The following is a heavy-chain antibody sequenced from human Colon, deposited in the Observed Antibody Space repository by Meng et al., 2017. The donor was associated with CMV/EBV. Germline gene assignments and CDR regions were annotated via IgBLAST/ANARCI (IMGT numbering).Heavy chain of an antibody. D-gene: IGHD6-19*01. CDR1: GDTPPGYT. CDR3: ARGPLSGWQPD. CDR2: VNPETKTT. J-gene: IGHJ4*02. V-gene: IGHV1-8*01. Sequence: ASVKVSCKASGDTPPGYTMYWVRQAAGQGLEWLGWVNPETKTTRYSQKFEGRVAMTTDSSTNTVYMHLDGLTSDDTAVYYCARGPLSGWQPDWGQGTLVTVSS.